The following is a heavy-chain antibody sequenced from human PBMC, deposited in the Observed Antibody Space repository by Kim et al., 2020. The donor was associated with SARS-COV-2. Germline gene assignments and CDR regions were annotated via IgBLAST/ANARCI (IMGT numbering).Heavy chain of an antibody. V-gene: IGHV3-30*18. CDR3: AKQAASGGFLDY. CDR1: GFTFSNYG. CDR2: MSYDTTNE. D-gene: IGHD3-10*01. Sequence: GGSLRLSCTASGFTFSNYGMHWVRQAPGKGLEWVADMSYDTTNEYYADSVKGRFTVSRDNSKNMLYLQMSSLRAEDKAVYYCAKQAASGGFLDYWGQGTLVTVSS. J-gene: IGHJ4*02.